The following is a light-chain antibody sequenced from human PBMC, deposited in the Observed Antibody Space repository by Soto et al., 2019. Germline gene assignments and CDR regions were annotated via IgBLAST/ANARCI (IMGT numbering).Light chain of an antibody. J-gene: IGKJ4*01. Sequence: EIVLTQTPLSSPVTVGQSASISCRSSESLVHGDGNTYLSWLHQRPGQPPRLLIYKISTRSSGVPDRFSGSGAGTDFTLKISRVEPEDVGVYFCLQVTQLPLTFGGGTKLEIK. V-gene: IGKV2-24*01. CDR3: LQVTQLPLT. CDR1: ESLVHGDGNTY. CDR2: KIS.